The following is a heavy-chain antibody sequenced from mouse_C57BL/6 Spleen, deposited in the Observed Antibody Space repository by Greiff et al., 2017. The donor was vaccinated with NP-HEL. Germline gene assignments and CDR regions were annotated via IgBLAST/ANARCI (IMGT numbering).Heavy chain of an antibody. J-gene: IGHJ2*01. CDR2: IYPGDGDT. D-gene: IGHD2-1*01. CDR3: ARGTYGNFYYFDY. CDR1: GYAFSSYW. Sequence: QVQLKESGAELVKPGASVKISCKASGYAFSSYWMNWVKQRPGKGLEWIGQIYPGDGDTNYNGKFKGKATLTADKSSSTAYMQLSSLTSEDSAVYFCARGTYGNFYYFDYWGQGTTLTVSS. V-gene: IGHV1-80*01.